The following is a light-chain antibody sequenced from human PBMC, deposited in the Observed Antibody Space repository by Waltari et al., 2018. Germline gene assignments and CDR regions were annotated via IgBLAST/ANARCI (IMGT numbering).Light chain of an antibody. CDR2: GAS. J-gene: IGKJ5*01. CDR1: HDVSNY. CDR3: QQANSFPFT. V-gene: IGKV1D-12*01. Sequence: DTQMTQSPSSVSASVGDRVTMSCRTSHDVSNYLAWYQQKPGKAPKLLIYGASTLESGVPSRFSGSGTGTEFTLAISSPQPDDFATYYCQQANSFPFTFGQGTRLEI.